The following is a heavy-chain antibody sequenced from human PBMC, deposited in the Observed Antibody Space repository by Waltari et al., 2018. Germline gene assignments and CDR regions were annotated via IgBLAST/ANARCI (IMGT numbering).Heavy chain of an antibody. CDR1: GFTFSSYA. D-gene: IGHD2-2*02. CDR3: AKDIGYCSSTSCYIYFQH. V-gene: IGHV3-23*01. CDR2: ISGSGGST. J-gene: IGHJ1*01. Sequence: EVQLLESGGGLVQPGGSLRLSCAASGFTFSSYAMSWVRQAPGRGLEWVSAISGSGGSTYYAESVKVRFTISRDNSKNTLYLEMNSLRAEDTAVYYCAKDIGYCSSTSCYIYFQHWGQGTLVTVSS.